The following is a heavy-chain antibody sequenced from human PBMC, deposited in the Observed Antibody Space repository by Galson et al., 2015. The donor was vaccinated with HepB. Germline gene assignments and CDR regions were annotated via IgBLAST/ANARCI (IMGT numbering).Heavy chain of an antibody. J-gene: IGHJ6*02. Sequence: SVKVSCKASGYTFTSYGISWVRQAPGQGLEWMGWISAYNGNTNYAQKLQGRVTMTTDTSTSTAYMELRSLRSDDTAVYYCAREGRSYYGSGSPLGYYGMDVWGQGTTVTVSS. CDR3: AREGRSYYGSGSPLGYYGMDV. V-gene: IGHV1-18*01. CDR1: GYTFTSYG. CDR2: ISAYNGNT. D-gene: IGHD3-10*01.